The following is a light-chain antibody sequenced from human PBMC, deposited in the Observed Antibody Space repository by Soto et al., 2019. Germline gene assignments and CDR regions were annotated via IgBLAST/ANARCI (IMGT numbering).Light chain of an antibody. CDR1: QSVSSY. J-gene: IGKJ4*01. V-gene: IGKV3-11*01. CDR3: QQRSNWPLT. Sequence: EIVMTQSPATLSVSPGDRATLSCRASQSVSSYLAWYQQRPGQAPRLLIYDTSTRATGIPARFSGSGSGTDFTLTISSLEPEDSAVYYCQQRSNWPLTFGGGTNVDVK. CDR2: DTS.